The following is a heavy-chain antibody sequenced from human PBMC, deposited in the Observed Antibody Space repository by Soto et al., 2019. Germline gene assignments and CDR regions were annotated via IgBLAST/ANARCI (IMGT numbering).Heavy chain of an antibody. CDR2: ISYDGSNK. CDR1: GFTFSSYA. CDR3: ARDTLPQTGSGGGFDY. V-gene: IGHV3-30-3*01. D-gene: IGHD1-1*01. Sequence: QVQLVESGGGVVQPGRSLRLSCAASGFTFSSYAMHWVRQAPGKGLEWVAVISYDGSNKYYADSVKGRFTISRDNSKNTLYLQMNSLRAEDTAVYYCARDTLPQTGSGGGFDYWGQGTLVTVSS. J-gene: IGHJ4*02.